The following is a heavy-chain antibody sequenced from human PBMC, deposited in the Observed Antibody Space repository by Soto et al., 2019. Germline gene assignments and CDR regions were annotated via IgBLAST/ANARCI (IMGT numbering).Heavy chain of an antibody. CDR2: TYHRGTP. Sequence: QLQLQEAGSRLVKSSETLSLTGAGSGDTISTGGYSWAWIRQPPGKAREWIGHTYHRGTPYYIPSLNTRVIISVDRSKTQFSLTLSSVTAADTAVYDCARETSGYYVGYFDPWGQGTLVSVSS. CDR3: ARETSGYYVGYFDP. V-gene: IGHV4-30-2*01. D-gene: IGHD4-17*01. J-gene: IGHJ5*02. CDR1: GDTISTGGYS.